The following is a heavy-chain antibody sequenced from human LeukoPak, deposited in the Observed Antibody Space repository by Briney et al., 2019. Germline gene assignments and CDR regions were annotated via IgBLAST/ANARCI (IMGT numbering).Heavy chain of an antibody. V-gene: IGHV3-30*04. CDR1: GFTFSSYA. Sequence: GGSLRLSCAASGFTFSSYAMHWVRQAPGKGLEWVAVILYDGSNKYYADSVKGRFTISRDNSKNTLYLQMNSLRAEDTAVYYCAKKGATTGDFDYWGQGTLVTVSS. CDR3: AKKGATTGDFDY. CDR2: ILYDGSNK. J-gene: IGHJ4*02. D-gene: IGHD1-26*01.